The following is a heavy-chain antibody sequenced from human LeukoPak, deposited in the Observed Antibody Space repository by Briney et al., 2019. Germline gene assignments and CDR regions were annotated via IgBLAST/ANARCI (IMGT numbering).Heavy chain of an antibody. J-gene: IGHJ4*02. CDR1: GFPLDDYD. D-gene: IGHD6-19*01. CDR3: ARDGSSGWYLDKYYFDY. V-gene: IGHV3-20*04. Sequence: GVTLRLLCAASGFPLDDYDMSWVRQAPGKGLEWVSGIKWNGGSTGYADSVKGRFTISRDNAKNSLYLQMNSLRAEDTALYYCARDGSSGWYLDKYYFDYWGQGTLVTVSS. CDR2: IKWNGGST.